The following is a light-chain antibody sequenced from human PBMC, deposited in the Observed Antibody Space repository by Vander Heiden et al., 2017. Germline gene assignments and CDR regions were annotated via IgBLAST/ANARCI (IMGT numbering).Light chain of an antibody. CDR3: QQSYSTPPT. CDR1: QSISRD. J-gene: IGKJ1*01. V-gene: IGKV1-39*01. CDR2: TAS. Sequence: DIQMTQSPSSLSASVGDRVTITCRASQSISRDLNWYQQKPGKAPKLLIYTASTLQSGVPSRFSGSGSGRDFTLTITSLQPEDFATYYCQQSYSTPPTFGQGTKVEF.